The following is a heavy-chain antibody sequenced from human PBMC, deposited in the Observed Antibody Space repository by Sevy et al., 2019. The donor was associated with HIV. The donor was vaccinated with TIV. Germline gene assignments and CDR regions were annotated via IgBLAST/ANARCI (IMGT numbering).Heavy chain of an antibody. CDR3: ARLLDSGIYMDV. V-gene: IGHV5-51*01. CDR2: IYAGDSET. CDR1: GYSFSSYW. Sequence: GESLKISCKASGYSFSSYWIGWVRQMPGKGLEWMGIIYAGDSETRYSPSFQGQVTISADKSISTAYLHWGSLKASDTASYYCARLLDSGIYMDVWGNGTTVTVSS. D-gene: IGHD3-10*01. J-gene: IGHJ6*03.